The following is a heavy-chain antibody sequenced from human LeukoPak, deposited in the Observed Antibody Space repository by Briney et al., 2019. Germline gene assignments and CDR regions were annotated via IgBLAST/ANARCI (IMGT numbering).Heavy chain of an antibody. J-gene: IGHJ4*02. D-gene: IGHD5-12*01. Sequence: GGSLRVSCAASGFTFSDYYMTWIRQAPGKGLEWVSYITNTGSPIYYAHSVKGRFTISRDNARNSLYLQMNSLRAEDTAVYYCARGGYDGYLIYWGQGTLVSVSS. CDR1: GFTFSDYY. V-gene: IGHV3-11*01. CDR3: ARGGYDGYLIY. CDR2: ITNTGSPI.